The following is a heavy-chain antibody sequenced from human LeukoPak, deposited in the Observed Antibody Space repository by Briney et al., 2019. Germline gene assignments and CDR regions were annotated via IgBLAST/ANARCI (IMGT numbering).Heavy chain of an antibody. D-gene: IGHD3-22*01. V-gene: IGHV4-30-4*01. CDR3: AGPYYYDSRIDP. CDR1: GGSISSGDYY. J-gene: IGHJ5*02. Sequence: SETLSLTCTVSGGSISSGDYYWSWIRQPPGKGLEWIAYMYYSGSTYYNPPLKSRVTMSADTSKNQLSLKLSSVTAADTAVYYCAGPYYYDSRIDPWGQGILVTVSS. CDR2: MYYSGST.